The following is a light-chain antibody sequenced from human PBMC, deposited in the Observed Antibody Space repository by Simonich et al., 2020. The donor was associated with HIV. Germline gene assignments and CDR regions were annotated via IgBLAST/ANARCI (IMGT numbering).Light chain of an antibody. CDR1: QSVSSN. J-gene: IGKJ4*01. Sequence: EIVMAQSPATLSVSPGESATLSCRASQSVSSNLAWYQQTPGQAPRLLIYGASTRASGVPARFSGSGSGTEFTLTISSMQSEDFAVYYCQQYNNWLRTFGGGTKVEIK. V-gene: IGKV3-15*01. CDR2: GAS. CDR3: QQYNNWLRT.